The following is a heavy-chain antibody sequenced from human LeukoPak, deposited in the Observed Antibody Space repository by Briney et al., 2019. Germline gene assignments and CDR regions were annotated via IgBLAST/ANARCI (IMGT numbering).Heavy chain of an antibody. CDR3: ARDYYDSSGYYYDAFDI. J-gene: IGHJ3*02. V-gene: IGHV1-69*06. D-gene: IGHD3-22*01. CDR2: IIPIFGTA. Sequence: SVKVSCKASGGTFSSYAISWVRQAPGQGLEWMGGIIPIFGTANYAQKFQGRVTITADKSTSTAYMELSSLRSEDTAVYYCARDYYDSSGYYYDAFDIWGQGTMVTVSS. CDR1: GGTFSSYA.